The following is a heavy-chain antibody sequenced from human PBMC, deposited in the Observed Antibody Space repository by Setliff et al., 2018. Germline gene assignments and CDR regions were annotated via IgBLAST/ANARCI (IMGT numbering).Heavy chain of an antibody. V-gene: IGHV4-34*01. Sequence: ASETLSLTCAVYGGSFSGYYWSWIRQPPGKGLEWIGEINHSGSTNYNPSLKSRVTISVDTSKNQFSLKLSSVTAADTAVYYCARLSRMTTKRDDASDIWGQGTMVTVSS. D-gene: IGHD4-17*01. CDR1: GGSFSGYY. CDR3: ARLSRMTTKRDDASDI. CDR2: INHSGST. J-gene: IGHJ3*02.